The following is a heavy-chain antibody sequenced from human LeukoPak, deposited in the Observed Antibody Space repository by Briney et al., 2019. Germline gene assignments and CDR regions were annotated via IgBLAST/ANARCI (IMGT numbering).Heavy chain of an antibody. J-gene: IGHJ4*02. CDR2: INSDGSTT. CDR1: GFTFDDYA. CDR3: ARGGVDY. Sequence: GGFLRLSCAASGFTFDDYAMHWVRQAPGKGLVWVSRINSDGSTTNYADSVKGRFTISRDNAKNTLYLQMNSLRADDTAVYYCARGGVDYWGQGTLITVSS. V-gene: IGHV3-74*01.